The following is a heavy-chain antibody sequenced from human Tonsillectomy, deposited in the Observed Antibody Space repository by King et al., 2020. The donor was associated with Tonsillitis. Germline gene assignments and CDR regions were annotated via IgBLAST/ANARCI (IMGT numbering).Heavy chain of an antibody. CDR1: GFTFKYSA. V-gene: IGHV3-23*04. D-gene: IGHD3-10*01. CDR3: AKCWGSGTVCREIDS. CDR2: ISGSGDST. J-gene: IGHJ4*02. Sequence: QLVQSGGGLVQSGGSLRLSCAVSGFTFKYSAMSWVRQAPGKGLDWVAGISGSGDSTYYTDPVQGRFTISRDNSKNKLYLQMNSLRADATAGYYCAKCWGSGTVCREIDSWGQGTLVTVSS.